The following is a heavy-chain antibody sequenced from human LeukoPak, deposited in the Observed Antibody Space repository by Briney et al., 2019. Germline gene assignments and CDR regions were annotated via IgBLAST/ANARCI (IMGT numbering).Heavy chain of an antibody. J-gene: IGHJ3*01. CDR2: ISTTTYM. Sequence: PGGSLRLSCAASGFSFSAYIMNWVRQAPGKGLEWVSAISTTTYMYYADSVKGRFTISRDNSKDSLFLQLSSLRAEDTAVYYCARGNMVTTTVTAFDVWGQGTVVTVSS. CDR3: ARGNMVTTTVTAFDV. CDR1: GFSFSAYI. D-gene: IGHD4-17*01. V-gene: IGHV3-21*01.